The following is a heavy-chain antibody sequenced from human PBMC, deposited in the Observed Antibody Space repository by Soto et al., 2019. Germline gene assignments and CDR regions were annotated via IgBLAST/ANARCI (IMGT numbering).Heavy chain of an antibody. J-gene: IGHJ3*01. CDR2: MNHKSGGA. V-gene: IGHV1-2*02. CDR3: TRENIENSDGLYDAFDV. D-gene: IGHD5-18*01. CDR1: GYTFTDYY. Sequence: GASVKVSCKTSGYTFTDYYTHWVRQAPGQGLEWMGWMNHKSGGAYFAQKFQGRVTLTRDTSIGTAYIEVNRLTYDETAFYFCTRENIENSDGLYDAFDVWGQGTTVTVSS.